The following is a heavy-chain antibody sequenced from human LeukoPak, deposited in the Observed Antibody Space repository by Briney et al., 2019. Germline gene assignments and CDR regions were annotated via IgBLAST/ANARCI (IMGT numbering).Heavy chain of an antibody. V-gene: IGHV1-8*01. CDR2: MNPNSGNT. J-gene: IGHJ4*02. D-gene: IGHD6-13*01. Sequence: ASVKVSCKASGYTFSSYDINWVRQATGQGLEWMGWMNPNSGNTGYAQKFQGRVTMTRNTSISTAYMELSSLRSEDTAVYYCARGVRAAAGAFDYWGQGTLVTVSS. CDR3: ARGVRAAAGAFDY. CDR1: GYTFSSYD.